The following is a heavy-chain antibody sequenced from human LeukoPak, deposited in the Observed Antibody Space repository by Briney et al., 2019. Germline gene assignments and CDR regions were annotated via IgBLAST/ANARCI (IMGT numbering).Heavy chain of an antibody. J-gene: IGHJ5*02. CDR3: ARCPFPGWFDP. V-gene: IGHV4-30-4*08. D-gene: IGHD3-3*02. CDR2: IYYSGST. CDR1: GGSISSDDYY. Sequence: PSETLSLTCTVSGGSISSDDYYWSWISQPPGKGLEWIGFIYYSGSTYYKPSLKSRVTISMDTSKNQFSLRLSSVTAADTAVYYCARCPFPGWFDPWGQGTLVTVSS.